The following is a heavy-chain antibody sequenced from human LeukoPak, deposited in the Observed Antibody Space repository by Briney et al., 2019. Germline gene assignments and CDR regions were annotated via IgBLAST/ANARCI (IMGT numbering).Heavy chain of an antibody. CDR3: ARHGVAVARRLDF. CDR1: GGSISSYY. CDR2: IYYSGST. J-gene: IGHJ4*02. V-gene: IGHV4-59*08. Sequence: SETLSLTRTVSGGSISSYYWSWIRQPPGKGLEWIGYIYYSGSTNYNPSLKSRVTISVDKPKNQFSLKLSSVTAADTAVYYCARHGVAVARRLDFWGQGTLVTVSS. D-gene: IGHD6-19*01.